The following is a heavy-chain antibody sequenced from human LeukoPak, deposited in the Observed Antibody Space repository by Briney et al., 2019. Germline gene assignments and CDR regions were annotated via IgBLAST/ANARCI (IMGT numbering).Heavy chain of an antibody. CDR1: GDITSYY. D-gene: IGHD3-22*01. CDR3: ARPLGNGYSYWYFDL. Sequence: SETLSLTCTVSGDITSYYWIWIRQPPGKGLEWIGYIYYSGSSNYNPSLKSRATISLDTSKSQISLKLSSVTDADTAIYYCARPLGNGYSYWYFDLWGRGTLVTVSS. V-gene: IGHV4-59*01. CDR2: IYYSGSS. J-gene: IGHJ2*01.